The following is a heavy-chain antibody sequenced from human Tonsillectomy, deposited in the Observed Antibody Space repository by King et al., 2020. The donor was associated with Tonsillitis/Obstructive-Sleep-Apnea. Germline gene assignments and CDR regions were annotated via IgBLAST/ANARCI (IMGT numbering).Heavy chain of an antibody. CDR3: AKTYGSGSYFHMDV. D-gene: IGHD3-10*01. Sequence: EVQLVESGGGVVQPGGSLRLSCAASGFTFDDYAMHWVRQAPGKGLEWVSLISGDGDSTYYADSVKGRFTISRDNSKNSLYLQMNSLRIEDTALYYCAKTYGSGSYFHMDVWGKGTTVTVSS. V-gene: IGHV3-43*02. J-gene: IGHJ6*03. CDR2: ISGDGDST. CDR1: GFTFDDYA.